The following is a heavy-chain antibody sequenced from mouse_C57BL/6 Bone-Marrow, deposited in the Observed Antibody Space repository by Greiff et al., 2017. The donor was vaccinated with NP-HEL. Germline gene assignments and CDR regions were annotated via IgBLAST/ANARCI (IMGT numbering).Heavy chain of an antibody. Sequence: EVKVVESGGDLVKPGGSLKLSCAASGFTFSSYGMSWVRQTPDKRLEWVATISSGGSYTYYPDSVKGRFTISRDNAKNTLYLQMSSLKSEDTAMYYCARQRWLLPWFAYWGQGTLVTVSA. V-gene: IGHV5-6*01. D-gene: IGHD2-3*01. CDR3: ARQRWLLPWFAY. J-gene: IGHJ3*01. CDR2: ISSGGSYT. CDR1: GFTFSSYG.